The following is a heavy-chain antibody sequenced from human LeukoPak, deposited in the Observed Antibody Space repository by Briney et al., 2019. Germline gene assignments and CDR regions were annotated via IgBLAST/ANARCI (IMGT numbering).Heavy chain of an antibody. CDR1: GFTFSSCA. CDR3: AKSQGSGEYQLLPYFDY. CDR2: ISGSGGST. D-gene: IGHD2-2*01. J-gene: IGHJ4*02. V-gene: IGHV3-23*01. Sequence: GGSLRLSCAASGFTFSSCAMSWVRQAPGKGLEWVSAISGSGGSTYYADSVRGWFTISRDNSKNTLYLQMNSLRAEDTAVYYCAKSQGSGEYQLLPYFDYWGQGTLVTVSS.